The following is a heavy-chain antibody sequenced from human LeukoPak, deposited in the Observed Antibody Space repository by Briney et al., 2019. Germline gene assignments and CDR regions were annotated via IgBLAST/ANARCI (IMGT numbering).Heavy chain of an antibody. CDR1: GFTFSSYG. J-gene: IGHJ5*02. Sequence: PGGSLRLSCAASGFTFSSYGMSWVRQAPGKGLEWVSAISGSGGSTYYADSVKGRFTISRDNSKNTLYLQMDSLRAEDTAVYYCAKDRSGSSGWYFWFDPWGQGTLVTVSS. CDR2: ISGSGGST. D-gene: IGHD6-19*01. V-gene: IGHV3-23*01. CDR3: AKDRSGSSGWYFWFDP.